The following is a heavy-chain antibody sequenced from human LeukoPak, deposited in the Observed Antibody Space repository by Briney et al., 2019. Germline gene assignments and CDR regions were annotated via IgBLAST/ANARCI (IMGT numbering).Heavy chain of an antibody. CDR3: ARRQGCSSTSCPPDY. V-gene: IGHV5-10-1*04. Sequence: GESLKISCKGSGYSFTSYWISWVRQMPGKGLEWMGRIDPRDSYTNYSPSFQGQVTMSADKSINTAYLQWSSLKASDTAMYYCARRQGCSSTSCPPDYWGQGTLVTVSS. J-gene: IGHJ4*02. CDR1: GYSFTSYW. D-gene: IGHD2-2*01. CDR2: IDPRDSYT.